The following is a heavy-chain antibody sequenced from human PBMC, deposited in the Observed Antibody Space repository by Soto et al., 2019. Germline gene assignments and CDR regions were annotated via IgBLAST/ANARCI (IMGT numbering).Heavy chain of an antibody. D-gene: IGHD4-17*01. V-gene: IGHV1-2*02. Sequence: GASVKVSCKASGYAFTDYYMHWVRQAPGQGLEWMGWINSKSGGTNLAQRFQGRVTITRDMSTSTAYMELSSLRSEDTAVYYCAAVYGDYDIRLGYGMDVWGQGTTVTVSS. CDR2: INSKSGGT. CDR1: GYAFTDYY. CDR3: AAVYGDYDIRLGYGMDV. J-gene: IGHJ6*02.